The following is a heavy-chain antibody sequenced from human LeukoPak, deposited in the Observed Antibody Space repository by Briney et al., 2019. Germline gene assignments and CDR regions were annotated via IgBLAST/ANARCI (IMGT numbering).Heavy chain of an antibody. D-gene: IGHD3-3*01. J-gene: IGHJ3*02. CDR2: INPSGGST. Sequence: ASVKVSCKASGYTFTSYYMHWVRQAPGQGLEWLGIINPSGGSTSYAQKFQGRVTMTRDTSTSTVYMELNSLRFEDTAVYYCARESLGSYNRVVIVARGHDAFDIWGQGTTVTVSS. CDR1: GYTFTSYY. CDR3: ARESLGSYNRVVIVARGHDAFDI. V-gene: IGHV1-46*01.